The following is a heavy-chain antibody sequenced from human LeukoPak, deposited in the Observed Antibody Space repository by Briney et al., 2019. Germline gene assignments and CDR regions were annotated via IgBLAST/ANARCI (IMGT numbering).Heavy chain of an antibody. J-gene: IGHJ3*01. CDR3: ARLLDNDSSGDPDTFDV. CDR2: RNYNGRT. CDR1: GDSISSFY. D-gene: IGHD3-22*01. Sequence: KASETLSLTCTVSGDSISSFYWSWIRQPPGKGLEWIGHRNYNGRTYYKPSLQSRVTISVDTSNNYFSLRLTSVTAADTAVYYCARLLDNDSSGDPDTFDVWGQGTMVTVSS. V-gene: IGHV4-59*13.